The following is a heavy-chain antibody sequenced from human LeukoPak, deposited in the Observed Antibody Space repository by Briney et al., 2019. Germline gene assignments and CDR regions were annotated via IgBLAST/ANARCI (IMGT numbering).Heavy chain of an antibody. D-gene: IGHD6-13*01. CDR1: GGSIRNYY. J-gene: IGHJ4*02. CDR3: ARQRCLGSSCHFDY. CDR2: IYYSEST. Sequence: SSETLSLTCTVSGGSIRNYYWSWIRQPPGKWLEWIGYIYYSESTNNNFSLKSRVTISLDTSKNQFTLKLSSVTAADTAVYYCARQRCLGSSCHFDYWGQGALVTVSS. V-gene: IGHV4-59*08.